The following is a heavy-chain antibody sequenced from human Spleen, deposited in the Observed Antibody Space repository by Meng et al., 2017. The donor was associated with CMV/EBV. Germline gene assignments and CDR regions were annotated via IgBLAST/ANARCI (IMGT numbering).Heavy chain of an antibody. D-gene: IGHD2-21*02. CDR3: AAHPCGGDCPLDY. V-gene: IGHV4-59*01. J-gene: IGHJ4*02. CDR2: IYYSGST. CDR1: GGSFSSYY. Sequence: QWQLQQSGPGLVKPSATLSLTCTVLGGSFSSYYWSWIRQPPGKGLEWIGYIYYSGSTNYNPSLKSRVTISVDTSKNQFSLKLSSVTAADTAVYYCAAHPCGGDCPLDYWGQGTLVTVSS.